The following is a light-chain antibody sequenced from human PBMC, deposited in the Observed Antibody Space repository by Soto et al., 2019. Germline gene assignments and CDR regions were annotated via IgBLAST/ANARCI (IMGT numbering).Light chain of an antibody. J-gene: IGLJ3*02. CDR2: EVN. CDR1: SSDVGGYNH. Sequence: QSALTQPASVSGSPGQSIAISCTGASSDVGGYNHVSWYQQHPGQAPKLIIYEVNSRPSGISDRFSGSKSGNTASLTISGLQADDEADYYCNSYTSSSTWVFGGGTKVTVL. CDR3: NSYTSSSTWV. V-gene: IGLV2-14*01.